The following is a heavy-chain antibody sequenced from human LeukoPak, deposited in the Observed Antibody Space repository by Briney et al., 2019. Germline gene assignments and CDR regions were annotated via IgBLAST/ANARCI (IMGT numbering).Heavy chain of an antibody. CDR2: ISGSGGST. CDR3: ASYWELLSCFDY. CDR1: GFTFSSYA. J-gene: IGHJ4*02. D-gene: IGHD3-10*01. Sequence: GGSLRLSCAASGFTFSSYAMSWVRQAPGKGLEWVSAISGSGGSTYYADSVKGRFTISRDNSKNTLYLQMNSLRAEDTAVYYCASYWELLSCFDYWGQGTLVTVSS. V-gene: IGHV3-23*01.